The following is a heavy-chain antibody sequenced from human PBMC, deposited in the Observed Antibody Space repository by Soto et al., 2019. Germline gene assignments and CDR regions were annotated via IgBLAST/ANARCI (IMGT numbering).Heavy chain of an antibody. CDR2: IDWDDDK. CDR1: GFSLSTSGMC. Sequence: SGPTLVNPTQTLRLTCTFSGFSLSTSGMCVSWIRQPPGKALEWLARIDWDDDKYYSTSLKTRLTISKDTSKNQVVLTMTNMDPVDTATYYCARTVGPYYDILTGYTVLDYWGQGTLVTVSS. CDR3: ARTVGPYYDILTGYTVLDY. D-gene: IGHD3-9*01. V-gene: IGHV2-70*11. J-gene: IGHJ4*02.